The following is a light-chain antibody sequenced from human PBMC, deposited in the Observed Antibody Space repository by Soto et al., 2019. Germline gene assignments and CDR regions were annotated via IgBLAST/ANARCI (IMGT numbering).Light chain of an antibody. J-gene: IGKJ2*01. Sequence: IVMTQSPATLSVSPGESATLSCRASQSVGTNLDWYQQTPGQAPRVLIHSASTRATGIPARFSGSGSDTEFTLTISGLQSEDFAIYYCQQYNNWPPYSFGQGTKLENK. V-gene: IGKV3-15*01. CDR3: QQYNNWPPYS. CDR1: QSVGTN. CDR2: SAS.